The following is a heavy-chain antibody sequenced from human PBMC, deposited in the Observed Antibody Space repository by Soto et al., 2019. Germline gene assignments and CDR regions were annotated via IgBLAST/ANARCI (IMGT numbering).Heavy chain of an antibody. CDR1: AYTFTSYD. CDR2: MNPNNGNT. V-gene: IGHV1-8*01. J-gene: IGHJ4*02. D-gene: IGHD7-27*01. Sequence: QVQLVQSGAEVKKPGASVKVSCKAAAYTFTSYDINWVRQATGQDFEWMGWMNPNNGNTAYAQKFQGRVTMTRETANSTAFMELSSLTSEDTAVYYCARGPRNWGVDYWGQGTLVTV. CDR3: ARGPRNWGVDY.